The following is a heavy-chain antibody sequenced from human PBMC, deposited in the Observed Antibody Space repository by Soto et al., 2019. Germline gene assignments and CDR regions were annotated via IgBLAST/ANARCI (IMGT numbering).Heavy chain of an antibody. CDR3: AKLTPYYYDTSGRQGYFDY. D-gene: IGHD3-22*01. V-gene: IGHV3-9*01. J-gene: IGHJ4*02. CDR2: ISWNSETI. CDR1: GFTVDDYA. Sequence: PGGSLRLSCAASGFTVDDYAMHWVRQAPGKGLEWVSGISWNSETIDYADSVKGRFTVSRDNSKNTLYLQLNSLRAEDTAVYYCAKLTPYYYDTSGRQGYFDYWGQGTLVTVSS.